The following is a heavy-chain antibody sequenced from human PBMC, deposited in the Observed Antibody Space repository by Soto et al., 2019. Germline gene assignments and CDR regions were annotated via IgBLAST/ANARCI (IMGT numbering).Heavy chain of an antibody. CDR3: VRTSCSGGSGY. CDR1: GSSLRPSCGA. V-gene: IGHV2-5*02. Sequence: SGPTQVNPTKTLTLTCTFSGSSLRPSCGAVAWVRQPPGKAQVWLALIYWDDDKRHSPSLRNRLTITNDTSKSQVVRTMTNMDPMDTVSYYCVRTSCSGGSGYWGPGTLVTVSS. D-gene: IGHD6-25*01. CDR2: IYWDDDK. J-gene: IGHJ4*02.